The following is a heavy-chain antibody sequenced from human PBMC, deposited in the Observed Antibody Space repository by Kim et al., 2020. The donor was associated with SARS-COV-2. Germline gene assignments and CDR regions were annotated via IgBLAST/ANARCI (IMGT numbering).Heavy chain of an antibody. V-gene: IGHV3-74*01. J-gene: IGHJ4*02. D-gene: IGHD5-18*01. CDR3: ARGSAAMVAY. Sequence: TGYADSVKGRLTISRDNAKNTLYLQMNSLRADDTAVYYCARGSAAMVAYWGQGTLVTVSS. CDR2: T.